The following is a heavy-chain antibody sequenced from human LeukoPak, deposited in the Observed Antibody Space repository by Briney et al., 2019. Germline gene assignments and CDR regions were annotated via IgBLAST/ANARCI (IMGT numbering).Heavy chain of an antibody. V-gene: IGHV4-59*01. Sequence: PSETLSLTCTVSGGSISRYYWSWIRQPPGKGLEWIGYIYYSGSTNYNPSLKSRVTISVDTSKNQFSLKLSSVTAADTAVYYCARICSSSCYGAFDIWGQGTMVTVSS. CDR3: ARICSSSCYGAFDI. J-gene: IGHJ3*02. CDR1: GGSISRYY. D-gene: IGHD6-13*01. CDR2: IYYSGST.